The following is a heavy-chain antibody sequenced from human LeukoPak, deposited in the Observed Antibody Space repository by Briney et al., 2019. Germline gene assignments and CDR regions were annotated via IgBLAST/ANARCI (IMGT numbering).Heavy chain of an antibody. CDR3: VSVKGFNFDY. CDR1: GGSISSSSYY. CDR2: IYYSGST. Sequence: KSSETLSLTCTVSGGSISSSSYYWGWIRQPPGKGLEWIGSIYYSGSTYYNPSLKSRVTISVDTSKNQFSLKLTSVTAADTAVYYCVSVKGFNFDYWGPGTLVTVSS. J-gene: IGHJ4*02. V-gene: IGHV4-39*07. D-gene: IGHD3-10*01.